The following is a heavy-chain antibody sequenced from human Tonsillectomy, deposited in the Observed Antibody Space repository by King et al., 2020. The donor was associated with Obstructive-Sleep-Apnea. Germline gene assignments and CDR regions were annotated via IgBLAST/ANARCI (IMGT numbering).Heavy chain of an antibody. CDR1: GFTFSNYA. Sequence: VQLVESGGGVVQPGRSLRLSCAASGFTFSNYAMHWVRQAPGKGLEWVAVISYDGRNKYYADSVKGRFTISRDNSKNTLYLQMNSLRAEDTAVYYCARDRIVAQYHYYYGMDVWGQGTTVTVSS. CDR3: ARDRIVAQYHYYYGMDV. V-gene: IGHV3-30*04. J-gene: IGHJ6*02. D-gene: IGHD5-12*01. CDR2: ISYDGRNK.